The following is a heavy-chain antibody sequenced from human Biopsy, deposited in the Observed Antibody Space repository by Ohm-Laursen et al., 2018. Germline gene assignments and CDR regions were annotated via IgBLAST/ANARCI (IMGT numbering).Heavy chain of an antibody. V-gene: IGHV4-4*07. Sequence: GTLSLTYTVSGGYISHHYWTWIRQPAGQGLEWIGRIYITGETDYNPSLKSRVTMSVDSSKKQFSLKLKSVTAADTAIYYCARAPPLIRGVVESWFDPWGQGILVTVSS. CDR2: IYITGET. J-gene: IGHJ5*02. CDR1: GGYISHHY. D-gene: IGHD3-10*01. CDR3: ARAPPLIRGVVESWFDP.